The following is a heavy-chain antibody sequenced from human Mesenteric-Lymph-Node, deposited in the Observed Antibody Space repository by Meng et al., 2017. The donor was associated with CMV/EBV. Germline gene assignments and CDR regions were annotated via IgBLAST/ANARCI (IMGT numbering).Heavy chain of an antibody. J-gene: IGHJ4*02. V-gene: IGHV3-74*01. CDR2: ISSDESST. D-gene: IGHD2-21*01. CDR1: GFTFSSYE. Sequence: GESLKISCAASGFTFSSYEMNWVRQAPGKGLVWVSRISSDESSTSYVDSVKGRFTISRDNAKNTLYLQMNSLRADDTAMYYCASIGGCGGDCYYDYWGQGTLVTVSS. CDR3: ASIGGCGGDCYYDY.